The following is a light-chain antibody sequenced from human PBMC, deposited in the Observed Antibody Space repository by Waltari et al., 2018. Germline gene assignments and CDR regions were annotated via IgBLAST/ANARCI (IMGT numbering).Light chain of an antibody. J-gene: IGLJ3*02. CDR2: GNN. V-gene: IGLV1-40*01. CDR3: HSFDTSLSDGVV. CDR1: SPNIGAGHD. Sequence: QSMLTQPPSVSGAPGQRVTISCTGSSPNIGAGHDVHWYQVFPGTGPKLLIYGNNNRPSGVPDRFSGSKSGTSASLTITGLQAEDEADYYCHSFDTSLSDGVVFGGGTKVTVL.